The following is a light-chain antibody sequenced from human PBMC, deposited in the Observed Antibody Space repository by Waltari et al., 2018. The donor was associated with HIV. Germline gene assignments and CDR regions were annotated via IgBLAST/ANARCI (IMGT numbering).Light chain of an antibody. J-gene: IGKJ2*01. CDR2: QAS. CDR1: RSVGSY. Sequence: DIQMAQSPSTLAASVGDRVTVTCRTSRSVGSYLAWYQRKPGKAPKLLIYQASSLETGVPSRFRGSGSGTYFTLTITGLQPDDFATYYCQQYHTYLTFGQGTDLE. V-gene: IGKV1-5*03. CDR3: QQYHTYLT.